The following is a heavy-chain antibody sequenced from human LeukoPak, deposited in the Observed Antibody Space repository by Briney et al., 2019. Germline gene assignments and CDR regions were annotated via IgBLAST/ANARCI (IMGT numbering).Heavy chain of an antibody. V-gene: IGHV4-34*01. J-gene: IGHJ4*02. Sequence: SETLSLTCAVYGGSFSGYYWSWIRQPPGKGLEWIGEINHSGSTNYNPSLKSRVTISVDTSKNQFSLKLSSVTAADTAVYYCASRLAAAGTYFDYWGQGTLVTVSS. CDR1: GGSFSGYY. CDR3: ASRLAAAGTYFDY. D-gene: IGHD6-13*01. CDR2: INHSGST.